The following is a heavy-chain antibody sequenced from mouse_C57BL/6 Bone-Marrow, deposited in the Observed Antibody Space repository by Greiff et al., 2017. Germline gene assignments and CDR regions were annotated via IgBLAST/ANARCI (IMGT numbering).Heavy chain of an antibody. CDR1: GFTFSSSG. D-gene: IGHD1-1*01. Sequence: EVQLVESGGDLVKPGGSLKLSCAASGFTFSSSGMSWVRQTPDKRLEWVATISSGGSYTYSPDSVTGRFTISRDNAKNTLYLQMISLKSEYTAMYYCARPPYYWNWYFDVWGTGTTVTVSS. CDR3: ARPPYYWNWYFDV. CDR2: ISSGGSYT. V-gene: IGHV5-6*01. J-gene: IGHJ1*03.